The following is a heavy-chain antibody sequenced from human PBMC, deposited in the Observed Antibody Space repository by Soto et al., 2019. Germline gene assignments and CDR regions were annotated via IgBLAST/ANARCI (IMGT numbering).Heavy chain of an antibody. V-gene: IGHV4-31*03. J-gene: IGHJ4*02. Sequence: PSETLSLTCTVSGGSISSGGYYWSWIRQHPGKGLEWIGYIYYSGSTYYNPSLKSRVTISVDTSKNQFSLKLSSVTAADTAVYYCARDGHGLTAIWDQGTLVTVSS. D-gene: IGHD1-20*01. CDR3: ARDGHGLTAI. CDR2: IYYSGST. CDR1: GGSISSGGYY.